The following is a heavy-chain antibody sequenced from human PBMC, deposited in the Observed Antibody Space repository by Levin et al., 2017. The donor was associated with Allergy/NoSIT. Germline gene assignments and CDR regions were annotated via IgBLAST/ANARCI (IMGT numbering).Heavy chain of an antibody. V-gene: IGHV3-23*01. J-gene: IGHJ4*02. Sequence: LSLTCAASGFIFSSYDMSWVRQAPGKGPEWVSNIGTAANTYYADSVKGRFTISRDNSKKTVYLQMNSLRAEDTAVYFCAKLNRIGTTSCHFDYWGQGTLVTVSS. CDR2: IGTAANT. CDR3: AKLNRIGTTSCHFDY. CDR1: GFIFSSYD. D-gene: IGHD2-2*01.